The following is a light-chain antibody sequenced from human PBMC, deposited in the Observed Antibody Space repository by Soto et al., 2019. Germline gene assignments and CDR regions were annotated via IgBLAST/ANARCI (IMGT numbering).Light chain of an antibody. CDR3: QQYNNWPPSII. Sequence: PATLSLSPGERATLSCRASQSVSSSYLAWYQQKPGQAPRLLIYGASSRATGIPDRFSGSGSGTEFTLTISSLQSEDFAVYYCQQYNNWPPSIIFGQGTRLEIK. CDR2: GAS. J-gene: IGKJ5*01. V-gene: IGKV3D-15*01. CDR1: QSVSSSY.